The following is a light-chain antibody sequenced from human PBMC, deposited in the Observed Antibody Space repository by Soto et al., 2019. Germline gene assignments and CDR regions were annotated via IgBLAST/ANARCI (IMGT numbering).Light chain of an antibody. CDR2: GGY. CDR3: QHYGDSPWT. V-gene: IGKV3-20*01. CDR1: QSVTSN. J-gene: IGKJ1*01. Sequence: EIVMTQSPATLSVSPGERATLSCRASQSVTSNLAWYQQKPGQSPRVIIYGGYTRAAGIPDRFSGSGSGPDFTLTISRLEPEDLAVYFCQHYGDSPWTFGQGTKSEIK.